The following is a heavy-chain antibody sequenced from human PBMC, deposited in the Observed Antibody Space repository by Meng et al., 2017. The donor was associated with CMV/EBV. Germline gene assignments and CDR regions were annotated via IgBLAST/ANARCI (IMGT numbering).Heavy chain of an antibody. D-gene: IGHD3-3*01. V-gene: IGHV4-34*01. Sequence: VHRQQRGAGLFRPPETLSLPCAVYAGAFSGYHWSWIRQPPGKGLEWIGEINHSGSTNYNPSLKSRVTISVDTSKNQFSLKLSSVTAADTAVYYCARGSRRLPRFNWFDPWGQGTLVTVSS. CDR3: ARGSRRLPRFNWFDP. CDR1: AGAFSGYH. CDR2: INHSGST. J-gene: IGHJ5*02.